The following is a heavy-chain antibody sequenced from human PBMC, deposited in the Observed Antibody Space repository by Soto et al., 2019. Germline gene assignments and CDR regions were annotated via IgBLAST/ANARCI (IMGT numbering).Heavy chain of an antibody. CDR3: ARDLSSTGWCELDY. CDR2: INPNSGDT. J-gene: IGHJ4*02. D-gene: IGHD6-13*01. Sequence: QVQLVQSGAEVRKPGASVKVSCKASGYTFSDYFVHWVRQAPGQGLEWMGRINPNSGDTNFPQKFQGRVTVTRDTSITTVYMELSRLTSDDTAVYYCARDLSSTGWCELDYWGQGTLVAVSS. CDR1: GYTFSDYF. V-gene: IGHV1-2*02.